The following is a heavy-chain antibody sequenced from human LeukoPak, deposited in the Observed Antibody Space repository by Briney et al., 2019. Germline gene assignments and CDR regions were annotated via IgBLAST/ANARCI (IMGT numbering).Heavy chain of an antibody. V-gene: IGHV1-46*01. J-gene: IGHJ1*01. CDR2: INPSGGST. D-gene: IGHD6-13*01. CDR3: ARDHVYSSSWYAHEYFQH. Sequence: ASVKVSCKASGYTFTSYYMHWVRQAPGQGLEWMGIINPSGGSTSYAQKFQGRVTMARDTSTSTVYMELSSLRSEDTAVYYCARDHVYSSSWYAHEYFQHWGQGTLVTVSS. CDR1: GYTFTSYY.